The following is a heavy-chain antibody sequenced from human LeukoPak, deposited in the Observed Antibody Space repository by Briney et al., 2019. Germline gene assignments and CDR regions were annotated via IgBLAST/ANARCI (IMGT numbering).Heavy chain of an antibody. Sequence: PSETLSLTCTVSGGSISSSSYYWSWIRQPPGKGLEWIGEINHSGSTNYNPSLKSRVTISVDTSKNQFSLKLSSVTAADTAVYYCARGKMGIAAAGGYYYYMDVWGKGTTVTVSS. J-gene: IGHJ6*03. CDR1: GGSISSSSYY. CDR2: INHSGST. D-gene: IGHD6-13*01. CDR3: ARGKMGIAAAGGYYYYMDV. V-gene: IGHV4-39*07.